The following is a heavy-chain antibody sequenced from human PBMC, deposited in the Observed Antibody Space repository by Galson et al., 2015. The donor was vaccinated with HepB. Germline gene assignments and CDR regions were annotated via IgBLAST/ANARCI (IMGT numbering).Heavy chain of an antibody. CDR2: IYSGGST. J-gene: IGHJ3*02. CDR1: GFTVSSNY. D-gene: IGHD6-19*01. V-gene: IGHV3-53*01. Sequence: LRLSCAASGFTVSSNYMSWVRQAPGKGLEWVSVIYSGGSTYYADSVKGRFTISRDNSKNTLYLQMNSLRAEDPAVYYCARDYSSGWSDAFDIWGQGTMVTVSS. CDR3: ARDYSSGWSDAFDI.